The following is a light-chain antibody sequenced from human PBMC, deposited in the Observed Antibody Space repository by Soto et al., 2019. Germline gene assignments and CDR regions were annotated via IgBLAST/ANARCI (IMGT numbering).Light chain of an antibody. J-gene: IGKJ4*01. CDR1: QRVSTSF. CDR2: GAS. CDR3: QQYGGSPPGVT. V-gene: IGKV3-20*01. Sequence: EIVLTQSPGTLSLSPGESATLSCRASQRVSTSFLAWYQQKPGQAPRLLIFGASSRATGIPDRFTGSGSGTDFTLTICRLEPEDFAVYYCQQYGGSPPGVTFGGGTKVEIK.